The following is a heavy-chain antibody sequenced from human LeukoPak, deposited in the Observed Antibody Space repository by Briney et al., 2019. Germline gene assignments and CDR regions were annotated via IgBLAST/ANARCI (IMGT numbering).Heavy chain of an antibody. Sequence: SETLSLTCTVSGGSLSSGDYYWSWIRQPPGKGLEWIGYIYYSGSTYYNPSLKSRVTISVDTSNNQFSLKLSSVTAADTAVYYCARESDFLDYWGQGTLVTVSS. D-gene: IGHD3-3*01. CDR3: ARESDFLDY. CDR1: GGSLSSGDYY. CDR2: IYYSGST. J-gene: IGHJ4*02. V-gene: IGHV4-30-4*08.